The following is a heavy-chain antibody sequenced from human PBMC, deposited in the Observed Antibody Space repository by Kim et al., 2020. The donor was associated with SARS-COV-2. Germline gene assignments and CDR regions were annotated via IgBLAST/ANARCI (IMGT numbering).Heavy chain of an antibody. D-gene: IGHD3-22*01. Sequence: ASVKVSCKASGYTFTGYYMHWVRQAPGQGLEWMGWINPNSGGTNYAQKFQGRVTMTRDTSISTAYMELSRLRSDDTAVYYCARPQLANDSSGYDVVYWFDPWGQGTLVTVSS. CDR3: ARPQLANDSSGYDVVYWFDP. CDR1: GYTFTGYY. J-gene: IGHJ5*02. V-gene: IGHV1-2*02. CDR2: INPNSGGT.